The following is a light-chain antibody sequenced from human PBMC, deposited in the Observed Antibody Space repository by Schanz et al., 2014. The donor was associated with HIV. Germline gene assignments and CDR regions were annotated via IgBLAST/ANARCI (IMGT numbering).Light chain of an antibody. CDR1: ESVNTNY. Sequence: EIVLTQSPGTLSLSPGERATLSCRASESVNTNYLAWYQQRPGQGPRLLIYGASSRATGIPDRFSGSGSGTVFTLTISRLEPEDFAVYYCQQCSNSPLTFGGGTKVEIK. J-gene: IGKJ4*01. CDR2: GAS. CDR3: QQCSNSPLT. V-gene: IGKV3-20*01.